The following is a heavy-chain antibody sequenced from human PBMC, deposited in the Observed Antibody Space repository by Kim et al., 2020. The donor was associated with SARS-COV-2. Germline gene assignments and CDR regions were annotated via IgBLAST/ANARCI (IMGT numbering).Heavy chain of an antibody. V-gene: IGHV4-39*01. Sequence: SETLSLTCTVSGGSISSSSYYWGWIRQPPGKGLEWIGSIYYSGSTYYNPSLKSRVTLSADTSKNQFSLKLNSVTAADTAVYYCARQGSGWYPFDYWGQGTLVTVSS. CDR2: IYYSGST. CDR1: GGSISSSSYY. CDR3: ARQGSGWYPFDY. D-gene: IGHD6-19*01. J-gene: IGHJ4*02.